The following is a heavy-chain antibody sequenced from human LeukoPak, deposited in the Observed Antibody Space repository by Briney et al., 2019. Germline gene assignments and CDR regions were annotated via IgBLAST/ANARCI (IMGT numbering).Heavy chain of an antibody. D-gene: IGHD3-10*01. CDR1: GGSISSSSYY. Sequence: SETLSLTCTVSGGSISSSSYYWGWIRQPPGKGLEWIGSIYYSGSTYYNPSLKSRVTISVDTSKNQFSLKLSSVTAADTAVYYCARRMGYYGSGSCRFDYWGQGTLVTVSS. V-gene: IGHV4-39*01. CDR2: IYYSGST. J-gene: IGHJ4*02. CDR3: ARRMGYYGSGSCRFDY.